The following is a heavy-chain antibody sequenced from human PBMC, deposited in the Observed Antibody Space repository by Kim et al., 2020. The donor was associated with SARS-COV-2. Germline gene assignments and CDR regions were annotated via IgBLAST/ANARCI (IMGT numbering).Heavy chain of an antibody. CDR3: AKAIAAHNPYYFDY. D-gene: IGHD6-13*01. V-gene: IGHV3-23*01. Sequence: ADSVKSRFTISRDNSKNTLYLQRNRLRAEDTAVYYCAKAIAAHNPYYFDYWGQGTLVTVSS. J-gene: IGHJ4*02.